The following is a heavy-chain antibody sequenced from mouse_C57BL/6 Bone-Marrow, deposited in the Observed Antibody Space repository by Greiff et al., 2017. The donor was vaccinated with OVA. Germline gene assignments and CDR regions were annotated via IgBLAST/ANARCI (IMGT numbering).Heavy chain of an antibody. CDR3: ARRVSFDY. CDR2: ISSGGSYT. CDR1: GFTFSSYG. V-gene: IGHV5-6*02. J-gene: IGHJ2*01. Sequence: EVNLVESGGDLVKPGGSLKLSCAASGFTFSSYGMSWVRQTPDKRLEWVATISSGGSYTYYPDSVKGRFTISRDNAKNTLYLQMSSLKSEDTAMYYCARRVSFDYWGQGTTLTVSS.